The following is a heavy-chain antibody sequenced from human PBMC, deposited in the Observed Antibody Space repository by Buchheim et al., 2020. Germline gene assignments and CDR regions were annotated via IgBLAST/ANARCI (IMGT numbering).Heavy chain of an antibody. J-gene: IGHJ4*02. CDR3: ASRPDGDYPSFDF. CDR1: GFTVNNKY. CDR2: IHGGGAT. V-gene: IGHV3-66*01. D-gene: IGHD4-17*01. Sequence: EVHLVESGGDLVQPGESLRLSCAASGFTVNNKYMTWVRQAPGKGLECVSIIHGGGATYYAESVKGRFTISRDNSRTILSLHMNSLRVEDTAVYYCASRPDGDYPSFDFWGLGTL.